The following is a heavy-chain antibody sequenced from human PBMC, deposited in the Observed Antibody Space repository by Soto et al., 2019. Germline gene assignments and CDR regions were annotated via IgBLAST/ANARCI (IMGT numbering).Heavy chain of an antibody. CDR3: ARVYYDFWSGYVQDYYYMDV. CDR1: GGSFSGYY. V-gene: IGHV4-59*01. CDR2: IYYSGST. D-gene: IGHD3-3*01. Sequence: TLSLTCAVYGGSFSGYYWSWIRQPPGKGLEWIGYIYYSGSTNYNPSLKSRVTISVDTSKNQFSLKLSSVTAADTAVYYCARVYYDFWSGYVQDYYYMDVWGKGTTVTVSS. J-gene: IGHJ6*03.